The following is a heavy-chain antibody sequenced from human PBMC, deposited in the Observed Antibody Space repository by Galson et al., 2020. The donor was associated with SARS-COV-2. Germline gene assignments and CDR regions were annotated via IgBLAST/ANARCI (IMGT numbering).Heavy chain of an antibody. CDR1: GESFSVYY. J-gene: IGHJ4*02. CDR2: INHSGST. V-gene: IGHV4-34*01. Sequence: SETLSLTCAVYGESFSVYYWSWIRQPPGKGLEWIGEINHSGSTNYNPSLKSRVTISVDTSKNQFSLKLSSVTAADTAVYFCARMVREKHGIDYWGQGTLVTVSS. D-gene: IGHD3-10*01. CDR3: ARMVREKHGIDY.